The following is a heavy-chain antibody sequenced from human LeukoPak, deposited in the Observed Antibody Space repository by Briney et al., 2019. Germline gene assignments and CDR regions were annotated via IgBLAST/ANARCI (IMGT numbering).Heavy chain of an antibody. D-gene: IGHD2-15*01. V-gene: IGHV1-24*01. J-gene: IGHJ6*04. CDR2: FDPEDGET. Sequence: ASVKVSRKVSGYTLTELSMHWVRQAPGKGLEWMRGFDPEDGETIYAQKFQGRVTMTEDTSTDTAYMELSSLRSEDTAVYYCATDGSDCSGGSCYSYGMDVWGKGTTVTVSS. CDR3: ATDGSDCSGGSCYSYGMDV. CDR1: GYTLTELS.